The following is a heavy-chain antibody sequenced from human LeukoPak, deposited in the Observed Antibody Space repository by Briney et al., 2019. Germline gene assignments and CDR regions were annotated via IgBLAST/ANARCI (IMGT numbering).Heavy chain of an antibody. CDR2: ISAYNGNT. D-gene: IGHD4-17*01. J-gene: IGHJ4*02. Sequence: ASVKVSCTASGYTFTSYGISWVRQAPGQGLEWMGWISAYNGNTNYAQKLQGRVTMTTDTSTSTAYMELRSLRSDDTAVYYCARSRDYGEDFDYWGQGTLVTVSS. CDR3: ARSRDYGEDFDY. V-gene: IGHV1-18*01. CDR1: GYTFTSYG.